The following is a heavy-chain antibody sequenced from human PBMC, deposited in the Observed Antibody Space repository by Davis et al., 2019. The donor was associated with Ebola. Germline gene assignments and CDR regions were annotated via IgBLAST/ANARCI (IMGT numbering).Heavy chain of an antibody. Sequence: ESLKISCTVSDASVSSHYWNWIRQPPGKGLEWIGIVYDGGRTNYRPSLKSRATISADTSKNQFSLMLRSVTAADTAVYYCVRFGHGAYWGQGILVTVSS. CDR1: DASVSSHY. D-gene: IGHD3-16*01. CDR3: VRFGHGAY. V-gene: IGHV4-59*02. J-gene: IGHJ4*02. CDR2: VYDGGRT.